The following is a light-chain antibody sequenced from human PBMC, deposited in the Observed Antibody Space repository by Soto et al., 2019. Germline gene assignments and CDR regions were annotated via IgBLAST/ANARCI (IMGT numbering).Light chain of an antibody. CDR2: SAS. CDR3: QQYSNWSIT. CDR1: QSISDT. V-gene: IGKV3-15*01. J-gene: IGKJ5*01. Sequence: EIVMTQSPATLSVSPGGRATLSCRASQSISDTLAWYQQKPGQAPRLLIYSASRRATGFPARFSGSGSGTDFTLTISSLQSEDFAVYYCQQYSNWSITFGQGTRLEIK.